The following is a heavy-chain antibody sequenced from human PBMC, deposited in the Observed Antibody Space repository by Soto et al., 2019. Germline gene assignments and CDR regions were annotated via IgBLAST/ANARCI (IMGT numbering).Heavy chain of an antibody. J-gene: IGHJ4*02. CDR1: GYSFAGYW. Sequence: RGESLKISCKGSGYSFAGYWITWVRQKPWKGLEWMGRIDPSDSQTYYSPSFRGHVTISVTKSITTVFLQWSSLRASDTAMYYCARQIYDSDTGPNFQYYFDSWGQGTPVTSPQ. CDR2: IDPSDSQT. D-gene: IGHD3-22*01. V-gene: IGHV5-10-1*01. CDR3: ARQIYDSDTGPNFQYYFDS.